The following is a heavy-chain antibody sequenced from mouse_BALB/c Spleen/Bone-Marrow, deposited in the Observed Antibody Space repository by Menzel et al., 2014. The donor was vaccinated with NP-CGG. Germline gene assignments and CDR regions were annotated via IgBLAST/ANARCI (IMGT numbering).Heavy chain of an antibody. CDR3: ASYRYGWYFDV. J-gene: IGHJ1*01. CDR1: GLNIKDTY. D-gene: IGHD2-14*01. V-gene: IGHV14-3*02. CDR2: IDPANGNT. Sequence: EVQLVESGAELVKPGASVKLSCTASGLNIKDTYMHWVKQRPEQGLEWIGRIDPANGNTKYDPKFQSKATITADTSSNTAYLQLSSLTSEDTAVYYCASYRYGWYFDVWGAGTTVTVSS.